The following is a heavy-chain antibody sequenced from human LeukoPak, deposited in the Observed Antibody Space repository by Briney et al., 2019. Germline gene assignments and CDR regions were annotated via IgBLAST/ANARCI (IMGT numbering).Heavy chain of an antibody. Sequence: GGSLRLSCAASGFTFSSYSMNWVRQAPGKGLEWVSSISSSSNYIYYADSVKGRFTISRDNAKNSLYLQMNSLRAEDTAVYYCARKNGIAVAGGEAFDIWGQGTMVTVSS. CDR2: ISSSSNYI. CDR3: ARKNGIAVAGGEAFDI. J-gene: IGHJ3*02. V-gene: IGHV3-21*01. CDR1: GFTFSSYS. D-gene: IGHD6-19*01.